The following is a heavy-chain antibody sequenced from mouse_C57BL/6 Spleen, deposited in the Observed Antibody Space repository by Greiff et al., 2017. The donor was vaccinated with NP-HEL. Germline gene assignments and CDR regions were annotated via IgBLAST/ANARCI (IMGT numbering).Heavy chain of an antibody. CDR2: IYPGNSDT. V-gene: IGHV1-5*01. CDR3: TRPPYYYGSSYGFAY. J-gene: IGHJ3*01. CDR1: GYTFTSYW. Sequence: VQLQQSGTVLARPGASVKMSCKTSGYTFTSYWMHWVKQRPGQGLEWIGAIYPGNSDTSYNQGCKGKAKLTAVTSASTAYMELSSLTNEDSAVYYCTRPPYYYGSSYGFAYWGQGTLVTVSA. D-gene: IGHD1-1*01.